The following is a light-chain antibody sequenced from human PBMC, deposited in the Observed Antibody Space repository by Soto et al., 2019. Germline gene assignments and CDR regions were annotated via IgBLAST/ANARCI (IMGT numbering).Light chain of an antibody. CDR1: SSNIGDNT. CDR2: NNN. CDR3: ATWDVSLNGRV. V-gene: IGLV1-44*01. J-gene: IGLJ3*02. Sequence: QSVLTQPPSTSGTPGKRVTISCSGSSSNIGDNTLNWYQQLPGTAPKLLIYNNNQRPSGVPDRFSGSKSGTSASLAIRGLQSEDEADYYCATWDVSLNGRVFGGGTKLTVL.